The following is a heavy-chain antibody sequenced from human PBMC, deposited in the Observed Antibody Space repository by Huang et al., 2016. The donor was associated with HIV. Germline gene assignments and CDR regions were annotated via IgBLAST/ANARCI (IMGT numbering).Heavy chain of an antibody. V-gene: IGHV4-59*01. CDR3: ARGPSPWLQEAFDI. CDR1: GGSISSYY. CDR2: ISYSGST. Sequence: QVQLQESGPGLVKPSETLSLTCTVSGGSISSYYWSWIRQPPGKGLECIGYISYSGSTNYNPSLKSRGTISVDTSKNQFSLKLRSVTAADTAVYYCARGPSPWLQEAFDIWGQGTMVTVSS. J-gene: IGHJ3*02. D-gene: IGHD5-12*01.